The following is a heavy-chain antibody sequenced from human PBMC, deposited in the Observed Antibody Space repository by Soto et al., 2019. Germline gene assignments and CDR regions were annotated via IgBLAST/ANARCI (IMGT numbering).Heavy chain of an antibody. D-gene: IGHD6-13*01. V-gene: IGHV3-30*04. CDR2: ISYDGRKK. J-gene: IGHJ1*01. Sequence: QVQLVESGGGVVQPGRSLRLSCAASGFNFGSYAMHWVRQAPGKGLEWVAVISYDGRKKYYADSVKGRFTISRDNSKNTLYLEMNSLSADDTAVYYCAREGQPAAGTTPHDWGQGTLVTVSS. CDR3: AREGQPAAGTTPHD. CDR1: GFNFGSYA.